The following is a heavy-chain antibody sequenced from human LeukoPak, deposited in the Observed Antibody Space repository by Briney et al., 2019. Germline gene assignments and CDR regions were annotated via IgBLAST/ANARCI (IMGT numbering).Heavy chain of an antibody. Sequence: ASVNVSCKASGYTFTSYGISWVRQAPGHGLEWMGWISADNGNTKYAQKLQGRVTMTTDTSTSTAYMELRSLRSDDTAVYYCARAVVTADSDAFDLWGQGTMVTVFS. D-gene: IGHD2-21*02. CDR1: GYTFTSYG. J-gene: IGHJ3*01. V-gene: IGHV1-18*01. CDR3: ARAVVTADSDAFDL. CDR2: ISADNGNT.